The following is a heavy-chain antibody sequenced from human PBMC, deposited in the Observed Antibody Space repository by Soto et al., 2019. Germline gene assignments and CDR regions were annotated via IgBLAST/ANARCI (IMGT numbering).Heavy chain of an antibody. CDR2: INPNSGGT. CDR1: GYTFTGYY. J-gene: IGHJ6*02. CDR3: ARSLGGSYSTRAV. Sequence: ASVKVSCKASGYTFTGYYMHWVRQAPGQGLEWMGWINPNSGGTNYAQKFQGWVTMTRDTSISTAYMELSRLRSDDTAVYYCARSLGGSYSTRAVWGQGTTVTVSS. V-gene: IGHV1-2*04. D-gene: IGHD1-26*01.